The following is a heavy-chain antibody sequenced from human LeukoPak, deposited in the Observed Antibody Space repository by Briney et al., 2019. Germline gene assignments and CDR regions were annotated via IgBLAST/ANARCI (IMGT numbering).Heavy chain of an antibody. V-gene: IGHV1-69*05. CDR1: GGSFNAYA. CDR3: ARGLDASMETAYDY. J-gene: IGHJ4*02. CDR2: IIPIFGTS. D-gene: IGHD5-18*01. Sequence: SVKVSCKASGGSFNAYAISWVRQAPGQGLEWMEGIIPIFGTSNYAQKLQGRVTISTDESTSTAYMEVSSLRSEDTAIYYCARGLDASMETAYDYWGQGTLVTVSS.